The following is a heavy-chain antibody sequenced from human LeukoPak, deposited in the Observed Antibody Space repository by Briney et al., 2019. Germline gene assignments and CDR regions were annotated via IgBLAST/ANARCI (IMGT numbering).Heavy chain of an antibody. J-gene: IGHJ4*02. D-gene: IGHD6-13*01. CDR1: GFTFSSHW. CDR3: AKDGSSSWIE. Sequence: PGGSLRLSCAASGFTFSSHWMSWVRQAPGKGLEWVASVKQDVGEKYYADSVKGRFTISRDNSKNTLYLQMNSLRAEDTAVYYCAKDGSSSWIEWGQGTLVTVSS. V-gene: IGHV3-7*01. CDR2: VKQDVGEK.